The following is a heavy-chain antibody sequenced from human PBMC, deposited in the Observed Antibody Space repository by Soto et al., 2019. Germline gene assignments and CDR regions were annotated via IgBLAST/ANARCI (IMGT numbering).Heavy chain of an antibody. CDR2: ISYDGSNK. CDR1: GFTFSSYG. D-gene: IGHD2-2*01. Sequence: PGGSLRLSCAASGFTFSSYGMHWVRQAPGKGLEWVAVISYDGSNKYYADSVKGRFTISRDNSKNTLYLQMNSLRAEDTAVYYCAKDQLNRGYCSSTSCYAGFYYYYMDVWGKGTTVTVSS. V-gene: IGHV3-30*18. J-gene: IGHJ6*03. CDR3: AKDQLNRGYCSSTSCYAGFYYYYMDV.